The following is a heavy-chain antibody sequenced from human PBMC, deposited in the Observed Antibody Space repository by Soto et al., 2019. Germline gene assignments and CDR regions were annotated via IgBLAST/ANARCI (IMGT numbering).Heavy chain of an antibody. CDR2: ISFDGNII. Sequence: GGSLRLSCAASEFSFSSYAMHWIRKAPGKGLEWVAVISFDGNIIHYADSVKGRFIISRDNSKNTLYLKMQSLSGEDTGVYYCARTFDTITYDVDYCGQGTLASVSS. CDR1: EFSFSSYA. V-gene: IGHV3-30-3*01. CDR3: ARTFDTITYDVDY. D-gene: IGHD3-9*01. J-gene: IGHJ4*02.